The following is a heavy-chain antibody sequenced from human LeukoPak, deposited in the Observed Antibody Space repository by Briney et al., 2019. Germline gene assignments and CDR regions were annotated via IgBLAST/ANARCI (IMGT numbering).Heavy chain of an antibody. CDR3: AKGPGPINWFDP. CDR2: INARSGVT. V-gene: IGHV1-2*02. J-gene: IGHJ5*02. CDR1: GLTFTGSY. Sequence: ASVKVSCKASGLTFTGSYIHWVRQAPGQGLEWMGWINARSGVTNSAQKFRGRVTLTRDTSIRTAYMELTRLTFDDTAVYYCAKGPGPINWFDPWGQGTLVTVSS.